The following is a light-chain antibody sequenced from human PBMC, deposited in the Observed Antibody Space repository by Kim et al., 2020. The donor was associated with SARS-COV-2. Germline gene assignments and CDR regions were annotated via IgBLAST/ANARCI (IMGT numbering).Light chain of an antibody. V-gene: IGLV1-40*03. Sequence: RVTISCTGSSSNSGAGYDVHWYQQLPGSAPKLLIYGNNNRPSGVPDRFSGSQSGASASLAITGLQAEDEADYYGQSYDSSLSGYWVFGGGTKVTVL. CDR1: SSNSGAGYD. CDR2: GNN. CDR3: QSYDSSLSGYWV. J-gene: IGLJ3*02.